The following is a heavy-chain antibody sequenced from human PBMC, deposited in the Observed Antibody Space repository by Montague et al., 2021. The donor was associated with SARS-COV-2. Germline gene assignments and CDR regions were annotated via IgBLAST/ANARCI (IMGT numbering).Heavy chain of an antibody. CDR3: AREQDWASHFDL. CDR1: GDSISSYY. CDR2: IYYTGSA. Sequence: SETLSLTCSVSGDSISSYYWSWIRQSPGRGLDWIGHIYYTGSAKYNPSLKSRASISADASKNSLSLSLASVTAADTAVYYCAREQDWASHFDLWGQGILVTVSS. V-gene: IGHV4-59*01. J-gene: IGHJ4*02. D-gene: IGHD3/OR15-3a*01.